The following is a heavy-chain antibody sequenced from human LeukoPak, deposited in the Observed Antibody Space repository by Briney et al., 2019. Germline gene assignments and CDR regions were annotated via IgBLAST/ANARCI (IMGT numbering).Heavy chain of an antibody. V-gene: IGHV3-48*03. Sequence: GGSLRLSCAASGSTFSSYEMNWVRQAPGKGLEWVSYIGNSGSTIYYADSVKGRFTISRDNAKNSLYLQMNSLRAEDTAVYYCARALWFGETFPAYWGQGTLVTVSS. D-gene: IGHD3-10*01. CDR3: ARALWFGETFPAY. J-gene: IGHJ4*02. CDR1: GSTFSSYE. CDR2: IGNSGSTI.